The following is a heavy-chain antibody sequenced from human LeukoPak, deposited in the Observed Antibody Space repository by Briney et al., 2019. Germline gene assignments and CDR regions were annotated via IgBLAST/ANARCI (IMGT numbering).Heavy chain of an antibody. Sequence: GGSLRLSCAASGLTFSNYWMDWVRQAPGKGLEWVANIKQDGSEKNYVDSVKGRFIISRDNAKNSLYLQMNTLRADDTAVYYCARDGFGTGSNWGQGTLVTVSS. D-gene: IGHD3-16*01. V-gene: IGHV3-7*03. CDR2: IKQDGSEK. J-gene: IGHJ4*02. CDR3: ARDGFGTGSN. CDR1: GLTFSNYW.